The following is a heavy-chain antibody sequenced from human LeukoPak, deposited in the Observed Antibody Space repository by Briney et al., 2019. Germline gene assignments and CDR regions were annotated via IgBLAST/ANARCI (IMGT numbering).Heavy chain of an antibody. CDR3: ARVSGPDTYYDFWSGYYPYYYYYYYMDV. CDR2: MNPNSGNT. Sequence: ASVKVSCKASGYTFTSYDINWVRQATGQGLEWMGWMNPNSGNTGYAQKFQGRVTITRNTSISTAYMELSSLRSEDTAVYYCARVSGPDTYYDFWSGYYPYYYYYYYMDVWGKGTTVTVSS. V-gene: IGHV1-8*03. CDR1: GYTFTSYD. J-gene: IGHJ6*03. D-gene: IGHD3-3*01.